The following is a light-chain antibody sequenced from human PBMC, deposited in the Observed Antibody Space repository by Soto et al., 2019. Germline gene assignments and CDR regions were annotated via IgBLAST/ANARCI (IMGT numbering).Light chain of an antibody. CDR3: PQYDSSPWT. CDR1: QSVSSNY. CDR2: GAS. Sequence: EIVLTQSPGTLSLSPGERATLSCRASQSVSSNYLAWYQQKPGQAPRLLIYGASSRATGIPDRFSGSGSGTDFTLTISRLDTEDFAVYYCPQYDSSPWTFGQGTKVEIK. V-gene: IGKV3-20*01. J-gene: IGKJ1*01.